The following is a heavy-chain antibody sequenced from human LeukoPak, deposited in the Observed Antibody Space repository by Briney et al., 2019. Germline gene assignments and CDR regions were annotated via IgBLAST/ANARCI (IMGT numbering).Heavy chain of an antibody. D-gene: IGHD1-26*01. CDR1: GFTFDDYG. CDR3: ARDKDSGSYLGWFDP. Sequence: GGSLRLSCAASGFTFDDYGMSWVRQAPGKGLEWVSGINWNGGSTGYADSVKGRFTISRDNAKNSLYLQMNSLRAEDTALYYCARDKDSGSYLGWFDPWGQGTLVTVSS. V-gene: IGHV3-20*04. CDR2: INWNGGST. J-gene: IGHJ5*02.